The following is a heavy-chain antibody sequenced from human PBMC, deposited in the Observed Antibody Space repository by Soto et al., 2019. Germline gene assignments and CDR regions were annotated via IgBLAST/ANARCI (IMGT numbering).Heavy chain of an antibody. CDR1: GFTFRNAW. D-gene: IGHD3-10*01. J-gene: IGHJ4*02. V-gene: IGHV3-15*01. CDR3: TTDPEYAGSYLY. Sequence: PVESRRLAYGASGFTFRNAWMSWVRQAPGKGLEWVGRIKSKTDGGTTDYAAPVKGRFTISRDDSKNTLYLQMNSLKTEDTDVYFCTTDPEYAGSYLYWVQGTRVPV. CDR2: IKSKTDGGTT.